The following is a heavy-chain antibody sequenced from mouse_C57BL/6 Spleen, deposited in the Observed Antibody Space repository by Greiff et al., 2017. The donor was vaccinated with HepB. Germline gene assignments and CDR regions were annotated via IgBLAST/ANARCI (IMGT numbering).Heavy chain of an antibody. J-gene: IGHJ2*01. CDR3: ARLITTVVAEDY. CDR1: GYTFTSYL. D-gene: IGHD1-1*01. CDR2: IDPSDSYT. Sequence: QVQLKQPGAELVMPGASVKLSCKASGYTFTSYLMHWVKQRPGQGLEWIGEIDPSDSYTNYNQKFKGKSTLTVDKSSSTAYMQLSSLTSEDSAVYYCARLITTVVAEDYWGQGTTLTVSS. V-gene: IGHV1-69*01.